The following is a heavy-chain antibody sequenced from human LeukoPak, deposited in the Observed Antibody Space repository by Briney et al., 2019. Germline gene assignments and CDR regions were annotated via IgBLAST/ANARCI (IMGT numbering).Heavy chain of an antibody. D-gene: IGHD6-6*01. J-gene: IGHJ4*02. CDR1: GFTFDDYA. Sequence: GGSLRLSCAASGFTFDDYAMHWVRQAPGKGLEWVSGISWNSGSIGYADSVKGRFTISRDNAKNSLYLQMNSLRAEDTALYYCAKDLSLGYSSSEIWGQGTLATVSS. V-gene: IGHV3-9*01. CDR2: ISWNSGSI. CDR3: AKDLSLGYSSSEI.